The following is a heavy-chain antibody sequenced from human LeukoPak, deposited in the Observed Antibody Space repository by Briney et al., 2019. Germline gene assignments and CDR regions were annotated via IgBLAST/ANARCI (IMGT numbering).Heavy chain of an antibody. CDR2: INPNSGGT. V-gene: IGHV1-2*02. D-gene: IGHD2-8*01. Sequence: GASVKVSCKASGYTFTGYYMHWVRQAPGQGLEWMGWINPNSGGTNYAQKFQGRVTMTRDTSISTAYMELSRRRSDDTAVYYCARGREVYAEWFDPWGQGTLVTVSS. J-gene: IGHJ5*02. CDR1: GYTFTGYY. CDR3: ARGREVYAEWFDP.